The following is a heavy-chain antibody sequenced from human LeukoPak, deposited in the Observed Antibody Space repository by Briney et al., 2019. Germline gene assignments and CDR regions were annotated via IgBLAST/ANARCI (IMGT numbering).Heavy chain of an antibody. CDR3: ARETRGVNSPYFDY. J-gene: IGHJ4*02. V-gene: IGHV1-18*01. CDR2: ISAYNGNT. D-gene: IGHD4-23*01. Sequence: ASVKVSCEASGYTFTSYGISWVRQAPGQGLEWMGWISAYNGNTNYAQKLQGRVTMTTDTSTSTAYMELRSLRSDDTAVYYCARETRGVNSPYFDYWGQGTLVTVSS. CDR1: GYTFTSYG.